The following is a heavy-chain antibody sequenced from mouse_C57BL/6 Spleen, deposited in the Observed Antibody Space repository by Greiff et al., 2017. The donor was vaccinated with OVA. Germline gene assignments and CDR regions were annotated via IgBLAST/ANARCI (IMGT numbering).Heavy chain of an antibody. V-gene: IGHV5-16*01. CDR3: ARYGNWYFDV. J-gene: IGHJ1*03. Sequence: EVKLVESEGGLVQPGSSMKLSCTASGFTFSDYYMAWVRQVPEKGLEWVANINYDGSSTYYLDSLKSRFIISRDNAKNILYLQMSSLKSEDTATYYWARYGNWYFDVWGTGTTVTVSS. CDR2: INYDGSST. D-gene: IGHD2-10*02. CDR1: GFTFSDYY.